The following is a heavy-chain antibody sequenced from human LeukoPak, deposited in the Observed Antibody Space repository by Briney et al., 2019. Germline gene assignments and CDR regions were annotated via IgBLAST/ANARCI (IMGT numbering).Heavy chain of an antibody. CDR1: GYTFTSYY. CDR2: INPSGGST. D-gene: IGHD6-13*01. CDR3: ARLGAAAVDY. V-gene: IGHV1-46*01. J-gene: IGHJ4*02. Sequence: ASEKVSCKASGYTFTSYYMHWVRQAPGQGLEWMGIINPSGGSTSYAQKFQGRVTMTRDRSTSTVYMELSSLRFEDTAVYYCARLGAAAVDYWGQGTLVTVSS.